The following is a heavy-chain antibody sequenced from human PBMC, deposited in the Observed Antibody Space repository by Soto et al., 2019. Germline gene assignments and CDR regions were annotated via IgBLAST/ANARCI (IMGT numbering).Heavy chain of an antibody. CDR1: GGSISSYY. D-gene: IGHD6-6*01. V-gene: IGHV4-59*01. J-gene: IGHJ4*02. Sequence: SETLSLTCTVSGGSISSYYWSWIRQPPGKGLEWIGYIYYSGSTNYNPSLKSRVTISVDTSKNQFSLKLSSVTAADTAVYYCARTIHSSSFDYWGQGTLVTVSS. CDR2: IYYSGST. CDR3: ARTIHSSSFDY.